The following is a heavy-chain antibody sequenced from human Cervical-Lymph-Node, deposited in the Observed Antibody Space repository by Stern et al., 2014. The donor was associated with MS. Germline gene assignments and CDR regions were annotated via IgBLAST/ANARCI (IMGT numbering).Heavy chain of an antibody. D-gene: IGHD1-26*01. J-gene: IGHJ3*02. CDR1: GYTFIDYD. CDR3: AKVAWERLGAFDI. Sequence: QVQLVQSGAEVKKPGASVTVSCKASGYTFIDYDIHWVRQAPGQGLECLGGISPSTGATNYGQKFQGRVTMTRDTSINTAYVELRRLRSDDTAVYFCAKVAWERLGAFDIWGQGTLITVSS. V-gene: IGHV1-2*02. CDR2: ISPSTGAT.